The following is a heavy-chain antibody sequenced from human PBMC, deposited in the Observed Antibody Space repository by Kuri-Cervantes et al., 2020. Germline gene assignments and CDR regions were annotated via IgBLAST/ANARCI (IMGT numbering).Heavy chain of an antibody. V-gene: IGHV4-59*01. CDR2: IYYSGST. CDR3: AKTSGGGLGYSLYYGMDV. CDR1: GGSISSYY. D-gene: IGHD2-15*01. J-gene: IGHJ6*02. Sequence: SETLSLTCTVSGGSISSYYWSWIRQHPGKGLEWIGYIYYSGSTYYNPSLKSRVTISIDTSKNQFSLKLSSVTAADTAVYYCAKTSGGGLGYSLYYGMDVWGQGTTVTVSS.